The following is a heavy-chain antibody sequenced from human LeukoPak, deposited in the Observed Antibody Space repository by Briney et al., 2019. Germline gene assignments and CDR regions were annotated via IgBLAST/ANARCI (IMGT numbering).Heavy chain of an antibody. CDR3: ARDNGYWSGGGY. Sequence: GGSLRLSCAASGFTFSRYAMSWVPQAPGKGLEWVSAISGSGGSTYYADSVKGRFTISRDNSKNTLYLQINSLRAEDTAECDCARDNGYWSGGGYWGQGTLVTVSS. CDR2: ISGSGGST. D-gene: IGHD2-15*01. CDR1: GFTFSRYA. V-gene: IGHV3-23*01. J-gene: IGHJ1*01.